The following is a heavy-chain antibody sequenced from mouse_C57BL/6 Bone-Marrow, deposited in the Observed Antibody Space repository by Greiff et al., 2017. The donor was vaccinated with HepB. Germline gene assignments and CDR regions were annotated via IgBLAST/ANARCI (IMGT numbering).Heavy chain of an antibody. CDR3: ARDTTVVEGAY. V-gene: IGHV1-82*01. CDR1: GYAFSSSW. Sequence: QVQLQQSGPELVKPGDSVKISCKASGYAFSSSWMNWVKQRPGKGLEWIGRIYPGDGDTNYNGKFKGKATLTAGKSSSTAYMQLSSLTSEDSAVYFCARDTTVVEGAYWGQGTLVTVSA. CDR2: IYPGDGDT. J-gene: IGHJ3*01. D-gene: IGHD1-1*01.